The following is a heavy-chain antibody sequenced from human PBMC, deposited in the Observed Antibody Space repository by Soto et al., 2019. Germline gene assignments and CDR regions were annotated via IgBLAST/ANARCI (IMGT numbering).Heavy chain of an antibody. CDR1: GYTFSSYG. Sequence: ASVKVSCKTSGYTFSSYGITWVRQAPGQPLEWLGWISLYSDGTNYAQKFQGRVSMTTDTSTTTAYMELRSLRSDDTAVYYCARVVPGAEAWFGPWGQGTLVTVSS. J-gene: IGHJ5*02. CDR2: ISLYSDGT. D-gene: IGHD2-2*01. V-gene: IGHV1-18*01. CDR3: ARVVPGAEAWFGP.